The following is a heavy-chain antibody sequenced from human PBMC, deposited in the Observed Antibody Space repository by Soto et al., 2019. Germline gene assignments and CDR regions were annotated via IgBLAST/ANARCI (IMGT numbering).Heavy chain of an antibody. V-gene: IGHV4-30-2*01. D-gene: IGHD1-1*01. CDR1: GDSISSGGNS. CDR2: IYNSGSA. CDR3: ARGRSGGTFTY. Sequence: SETLSLTCAVSGDSISSGGNSWSWIRQPPGKGLEWIGYIYNSGSAYYNPSLKSRVAILVDRSKNQFSLNLSSVTAADTAVYFCARGRSGGTFTYWGQGTLVTVS. J-gene: IGHJ4*02.